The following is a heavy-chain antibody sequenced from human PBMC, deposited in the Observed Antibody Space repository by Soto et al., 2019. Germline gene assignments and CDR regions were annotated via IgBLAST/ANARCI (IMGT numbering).Heavy chain of an antibody. Sequence: EVQLVNSGGGLVQPGGSLRLSCVASGFTFTDHFMDWVRQAPGKGLEWVGRSRDKANRFTTEYAASVKGRFIISRDDSQNSLYLQMNSLKSEDTAVYYCTRGRLGFDYWGQGTLVTVSS. D-gene: IGHD7-27*01. V-gene: IGHV3-72*01. CDR2: SRDKANRFTT. CDR3: TRGRLGFDY. CDR1: GFTFTDHF. J-gene: IGHJ4*02.